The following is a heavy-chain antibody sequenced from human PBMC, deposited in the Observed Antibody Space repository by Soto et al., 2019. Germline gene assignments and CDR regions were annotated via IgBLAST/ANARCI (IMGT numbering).Heavy chain of an antibody. Sequence: SGGSLRLSCAASGFTFSSYDMHWVRQAPGKGLEWVAIIGYHGSNKYYADSVKGRFTISRDNSKNTLYLQMNSLTAEDTAVYYCARDRHYGSGRTSAFDIWGQGTMVTVSS. CDR3: ARDRHYGSGRTSAFDI. CDR2: IGYHGSNK. J-gene: IGHJ3*02. D-gene: IGHD3-10*01. V-gene: IGHV3-33*01. CDR1: GFTFSSYD.